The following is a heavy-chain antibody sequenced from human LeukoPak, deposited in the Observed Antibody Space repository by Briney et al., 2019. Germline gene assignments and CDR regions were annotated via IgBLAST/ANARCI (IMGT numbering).Heavy chain of an antibody. J-gene: IGHJ4*02. D-gene: IGHD3-16*01. CDR2: INHSGGT. CDR3: ASTPGGSFDY. Sequence: PSETLSLTCAVYGGSFSGYYWSWIRQPPGKGLEWIGEINHSGGTNYNPSLKSRVTISVDTSKNQFSLKLSSVTAADTAVYYCASTPGGSFDYWGQGTLVTVSS. V-gene: IGHV4-34*01. CDR1: GGSFSGYY.